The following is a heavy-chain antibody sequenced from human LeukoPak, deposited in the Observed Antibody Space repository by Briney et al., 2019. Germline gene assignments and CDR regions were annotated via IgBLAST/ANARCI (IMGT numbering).Heavy chain of an antibody. CDR3: ARPNSSGSYYPFDY. J-gene: IGHJ4*02. D-gene: IGHD1-26*01. CDR1: GGSISSGGYY. CDR2: IYHSGST. Sequence: SETLSLTCTVSGGSISSGGYYWSWIRQPPGKGLEWIGYIYHSGSTYYNPSLKSRVTISVDRSKNQFSLKLSSVTAADTAVYYCARPNSSGSYYPFDYWGQGTLVTVSS. V-gene: IGHV4-30-2*02.